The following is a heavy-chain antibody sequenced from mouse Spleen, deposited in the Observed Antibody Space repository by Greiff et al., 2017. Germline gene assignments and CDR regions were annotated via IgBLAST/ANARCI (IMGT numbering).Heavy chain of an antibody. J-gene: IGHJ4*01. CDR3: AREGRLQGFYYAMDY. D-gene: IGHD1-2*01. V-gene: IGHV1-64*01. CDR1: GYTFTSYW. Sequence: QVQLQQPGAELVKPGASVKLSCKASGYTFTSYWMHWVKQRPGQGLEWIGMIHPNSGSTNYNEKFKSKATLTVDKSSSTTYMQLSSLTSEDSAVYYCAREGRLQGFYYAMDYWGQGTSVTVSS. CDR2: IHPNSGST.